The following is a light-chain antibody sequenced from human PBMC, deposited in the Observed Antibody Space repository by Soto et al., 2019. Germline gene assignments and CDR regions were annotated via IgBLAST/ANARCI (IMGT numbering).Light chain of an antibody. CDR2: DVS. CDR3: QQYNNWPFS. Sequence: IVMTQSPASLSVSPGERVTLSCRAVQGVTTNFAWYQQKSGQSPRLLIYDVSTRATGVPARFSGTGSETDFTLTISGLQSEDSAVYFCQQYNNWPFSFGQGTLLEI. V-gene: IGKV3-15*01. J-gene: IGKJ5*01. CDR1: QGVTTN.